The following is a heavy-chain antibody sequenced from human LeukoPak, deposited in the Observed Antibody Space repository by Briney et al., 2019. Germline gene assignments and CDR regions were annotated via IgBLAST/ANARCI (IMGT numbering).Heavy chain of an antibody. Sequence: TGGSLRLSCAAPRFTFNSYTMNWVRQAPGKGLDWVAFVRYDGNNPYYSASVKGRFTISRDNSKNTVLLQMNNLRLEDAAVYYCARGSRYGDYPYYCDFWGQGTLVTVSS. CDR2: VRYDGNNP. J-gene: IGHJ4*02. CDR3: ARGSRYGDYPYYCDF. CDR1: RFTFNSYT. D-gene: IGHD4-17*01. V-gene: IGHV3-30*02.